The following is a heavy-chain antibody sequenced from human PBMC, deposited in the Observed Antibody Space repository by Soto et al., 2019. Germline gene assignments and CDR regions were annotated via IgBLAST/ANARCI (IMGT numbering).Heavy chain of an antibody. CDR1: GGSISSINDY. J-gene: IGHJ5*02. V-gene: IGHV4-31*03. CDR3: ARSVDP. CDR2: IFYSGTT. Sequence: SETLSLTCTVSGGSISSINDYWGWIRQHPGKGLEWIGYIFYSGTTYYNPSLKSRVTISVDTSKNQFSLKLSSVTAADTAVYYCARSVDPWGQGTLVTVSS.